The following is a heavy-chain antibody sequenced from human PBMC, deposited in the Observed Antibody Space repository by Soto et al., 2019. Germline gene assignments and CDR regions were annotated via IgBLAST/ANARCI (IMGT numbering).Heavy chain of an antibody. CDR1: GFSLSTSGMC. Sequence: SGPTLVNPPQTLTLTCTFSGFSLSTSGMCVSWIRQPPGKALEWLARIDWDDDKYYSTSLKTRLTISKDTSKNQVVLTMTNMDPVDTATYYCARSKGYSGYDVNYYYYMDVWGKGTTVTVSS. CDR2: IDWDDDK. J-gene: IGHJ6*03. CDR3: ARSKGYSGYDVNYYYYMDV. D-gene: IGHD5-12*01. V-gene: IGHV2-70*11.